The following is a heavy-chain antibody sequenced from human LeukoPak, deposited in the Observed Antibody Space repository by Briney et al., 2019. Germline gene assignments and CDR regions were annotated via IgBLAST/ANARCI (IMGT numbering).Heavy chain of an antibody. CDR1: GGSFSGYY. D-gene: IGHD6-13*01. CDR3: ARSGYRSWFDP. CDR2: INHSGST. V-gene: IGHV4-34*01. J-gene: IGHJ5*02. Sequence: SETLSLTCAVYGGSFSGYYWSWIRQPPGKGLEWIGEINHSGSTNYNPSLKSRVTISVDTSKNQFSLKLSSVTAADTAVYYCARSGYRSWFDPWGQGTLVTVSS.